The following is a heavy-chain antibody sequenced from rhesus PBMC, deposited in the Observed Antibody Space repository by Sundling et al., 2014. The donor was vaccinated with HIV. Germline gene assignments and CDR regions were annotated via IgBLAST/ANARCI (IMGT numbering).Heavy chain of an antibody. CDR1: GASMSSYW. Sequence: QVQLQDSGPGLVKPSETLSLTCTVSGASMSSYWWSWIRQPPGNGLEWIGEINGNSGNTDYNPSLKNRVTISTDRSNNQFSLNLRSVTAADTAIYYCTRINVWYTGGPIDSWGQGVLVTVSS. CDR3: TRINVWYTGGPIDS. D-gene: IGHD6-31*01. V-gene: IGHV4-80*01. CDR2: INGNSGNT. J-gene: IGHJ4*01.